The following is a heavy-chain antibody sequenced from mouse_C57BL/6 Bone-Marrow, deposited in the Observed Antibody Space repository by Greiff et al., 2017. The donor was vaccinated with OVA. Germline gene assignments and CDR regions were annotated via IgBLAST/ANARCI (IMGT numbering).Heavy chain of an antibody. CDR3: ARWYYAMDY. V-gene: IGHV1-7*01. CDR1: GYTFTSYW. J-gene: IGHJ4*01. Sequence: VQLQQSGAELAKPGASVKLSCKASGYTFTSYWMHWVKQRPGQGLEWIGYINPSSGYTKYTQKFKDKATLTADNSSSTAYLQLSSLTYEDSAVYYCARWYYAMDYWGQGTSVTVSS. CDR2: INPSSGYT.